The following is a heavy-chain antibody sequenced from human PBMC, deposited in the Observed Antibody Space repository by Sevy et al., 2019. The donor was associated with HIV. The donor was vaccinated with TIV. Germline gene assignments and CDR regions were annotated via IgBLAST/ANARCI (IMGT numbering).Heavy chain of an antibody. CDR1: GFTFSSYE. D-gene: IGHD1-26*01. V-gene: IGHV3-48*03. CDR2: ISSSGSTI. Sequence: GGSLRLSCAASGFTFSSYEMNWVRQAPGKGLEWVSYISSSGSTIYYAYSVKGRFTISRDNAKNSLYLQMNSLRAEDTAVYYCARVRRRSYTDYWGQGTLVTVSS. CDR3: ARVRRRSYTDY. J-gene: IGHJ4*02.